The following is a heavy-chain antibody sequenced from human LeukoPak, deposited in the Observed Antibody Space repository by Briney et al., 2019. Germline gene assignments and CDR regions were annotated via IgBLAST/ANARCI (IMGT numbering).Heavy chain of an antibody. V-gene: IGHV4-39*07. CDR3: ARNNGQLLDLFDY. CDR2: LYYGGTT. D-gene: IGHD2-2*02. J-gene: IGHJ4*02. CDR1: GDSISSRSSY. Sequence: SETLSLTCTVSGDSISSRSSYWGWIRQPPGKGLEWIGSLYYGGTTHYNPSLKSRVTMSLDTTKNQFSLNLRSVTAADTAVYYCARNNGQLLDLFDYWGQGTLVTVSS.